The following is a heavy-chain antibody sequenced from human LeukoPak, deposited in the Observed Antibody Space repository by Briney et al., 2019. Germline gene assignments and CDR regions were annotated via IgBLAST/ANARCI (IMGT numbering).Heavy chain of an antibody. J-gene: IGHJ4*02. D-gene: IGHD4-11*01. CDR2: IGSSSSSI. CDR3: AREGVYSNYAHDY. V-gene: IGHV3-48*01. Sequence: GGSLRLSCAASGFTFSSYSMNWVSQAPGKGLEWVSYIGSSSSSIYYSDSVKGRFTISRDNAKNSLYLQMNSLRAEDTAVYYCAREGVYSNYAHDYWGQGTLVTVSS. CDR1: GFTFSSYS.